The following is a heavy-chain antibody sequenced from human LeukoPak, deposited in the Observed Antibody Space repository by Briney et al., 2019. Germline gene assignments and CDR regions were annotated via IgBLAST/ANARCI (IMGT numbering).Heavy chain of an antibody. CDR2: IYSGGST. J-gene: IGHJ4*02. Sequence: GGSLRLSCAASGFTVSSNYMSWVRQAPGKGLEWVSVIYSGGSTYYADSVKGRFTISRDNSKNTLYLQMNSLRAEDTAVYYCARETSSGWWREVGYFDYWGQGTLVTVSS. CDR3: ARETSSGWWREVGYFDY. CDR1: GFTVSSNY. D-gene: IGHD6-19*01. V-gene: IGHV3-53*01.